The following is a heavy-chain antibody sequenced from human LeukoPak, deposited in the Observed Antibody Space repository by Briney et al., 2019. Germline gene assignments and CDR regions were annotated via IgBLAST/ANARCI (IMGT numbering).Heavy chain of an antibody. V-gene: IGHV3-11*03. Sequence: PGGSLRLSCAASGFTFSDYYMTWFRQAPGKGLEWVSYISGGSSYTNFADSVKGRFTISRDNAKRSLYLQMNSLTAEDTAVYYCARSGGTYGWFDPWGQGTLVTVSS. J-gene: IGHJ5*02. CDR3: ARSGGTYGWFDP. CDR1: GFTFSDYY. CDR2: ISGGSSYT. D-gene: IGHD1-26*01.